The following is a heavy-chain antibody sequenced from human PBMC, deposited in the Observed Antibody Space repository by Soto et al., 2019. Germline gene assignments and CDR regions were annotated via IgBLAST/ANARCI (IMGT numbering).Heavy chain of an antibody. D-gene: IGHD2-8*01. V-gene: IGHV3-21*01. CDR1: GFTFSSYS. CDR2: ISSSSSYI. Sequence: GGSLRLSCAASGFTFSSYSMNWVRQAPGKGLEWVSSISSSSSYIYYADSVKGRFTISRDNAKNSLYLQMNSLRAEDTAVYYCARDGGLWGIVLTHPPFDPWGQGTLVTVSS. CDR3: ARDGGLWGIVLTHPPFDP. J-gene: IGHJ5*02.